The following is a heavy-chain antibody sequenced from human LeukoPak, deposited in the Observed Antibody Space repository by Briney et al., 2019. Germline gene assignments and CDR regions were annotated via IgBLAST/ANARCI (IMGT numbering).Heavy chain of an antibody. V-gene: IGHV3-74*01. CDR2: INSDGNSI. Sequence: PGGSLRLSCAASGFTFSNYNMNWVRQAPGKGLVWVSRINSDGNSINYADSVKGRFTISRDNAMSTLFLQMNSLRAEDTAVYYCYASGSFWDYDYWGQGAQVTVSS. J-gene: IGHJ4*02. CDR1: GFTFSNYN. D-gene: IGHD3-10*01. CDR3: YASGSFWDYDY.